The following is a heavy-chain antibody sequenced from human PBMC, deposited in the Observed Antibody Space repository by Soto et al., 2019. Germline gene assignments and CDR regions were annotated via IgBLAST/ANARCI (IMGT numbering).Heavy chain of an antibody. D-gene: IGHD3-16*01. V-gene: IGHV1-18*01. J-gene: IGHJ6*02. CDR1: GYIFVNYG. CDR2: ISPYTGNT. Sequence: RASVKVSCKASGYIFVNYGIAWVRQAPGQGLEWMGWISPYTGNTHSATKVQGRLTMTTDTSTSTAYMDLGSLTSDDTAVYYCVMVDNYVTPTPQDVRGQGTTVTVSS. CDR3: VMVDNYVTPTPQDV.